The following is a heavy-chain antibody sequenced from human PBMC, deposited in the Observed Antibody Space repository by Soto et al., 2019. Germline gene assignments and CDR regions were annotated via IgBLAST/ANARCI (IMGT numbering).Heavy chain of an antibody. CDR2: INAGNGNT. CDR1: GYTFTSYA. V-gene: IGHV1-3*05. J-gene: IGHJ6*02. Sequence: QVQLVQSGAGEKKPGASVKVSCKASGYTFTSYAMHWVRQAPGQRLEWMGWINAGNGNTKYSQKFQGRVTITRDTSASTAYMELSSLRSEDTAVYYCASSEVLYGSVYGMDVWGQGTTVTVSS. CDR3: ASSEVLYGSVYGMDV. D-gene: IGHD3-10*01.